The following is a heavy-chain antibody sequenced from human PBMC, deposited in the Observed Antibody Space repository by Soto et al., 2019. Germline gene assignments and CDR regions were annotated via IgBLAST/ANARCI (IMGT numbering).Heavy chain of an antibody. J-gene: IGHJ6*02. D-gene: IGHD6-6*01. CDR1: GGTFSSYA. CDR3: ARDHFRSIAARFGMDV. V-gene: IGHV1-69*06. CDR2: IIPIFGTA. Sequence: QVQLVQSGAEVKKPGSSVKVSCKASGGTFSSYAISWVRQAPGQGLEWMGGIIPIFGTANYAQKFQGRVTITADKSTSTAYMELSSLSSEDTAVYYCARDHFRSIAARFGMDVWGQGTTVTVSS.